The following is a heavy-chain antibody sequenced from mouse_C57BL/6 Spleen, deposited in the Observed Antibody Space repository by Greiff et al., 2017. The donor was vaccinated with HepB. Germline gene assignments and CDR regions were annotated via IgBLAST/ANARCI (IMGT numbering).Heavy chain of an antibody. Sequence: QVHVKQSGAELVKPGASVKISCKASGYAFSSYWMNWVKQRPGKGLEWIGQIYPGDGDTNYNGKFKGKATLTADKYSSTAYMQLSSLTSEDSAVYFCAREGVITTVVEFAYWGQGTLVTVSA. CDR3: AREGVITTVVEFAY. CDR2: IYPGDGDT. CDR1: GYAFSSYW. D-gene: IGHD1-1*01. J-gene: IGHJ3*01. V-gene: IGHV1-80*01.